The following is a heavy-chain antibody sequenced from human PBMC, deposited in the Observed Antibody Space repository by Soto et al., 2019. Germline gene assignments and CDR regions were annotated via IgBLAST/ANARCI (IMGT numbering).Heavy chain of an antibody. V-gene: IGHV1-3*01. CDR1: GYTFTSYA. Sequence: GASVKVSCKASGYTFTSYAMHWVRQAPGQRLEWMGWINAGNGNTKYSQKFQGRVTITRDTSASTAYMELSSLRSEDTAVYYCARSIVVVTAAECRGQGTRGTASS. CDR3: ARSIVVVTAAEC. CDR2: INAGNGNT. D-gene: IGHD2-21*02. J-gene: IGHJ4*02.